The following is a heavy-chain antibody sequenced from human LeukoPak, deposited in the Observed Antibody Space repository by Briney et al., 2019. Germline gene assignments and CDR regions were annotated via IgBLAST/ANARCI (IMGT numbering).Heavy chain of an antibody. J-gene: IGHJ4*02. D-gene: IGHD2-15*01. Sequence: SQTLSLTCALSGDTLSSNSAAWNWIRQSPSRGLEWLVRTYYRFKWYNDYAVSVKSRITINPDTSKNQFSLQLNPVTPEDTAVYYCARDQSVGGGWRFDYWGQGTLVTVSS. CDR3: ARDQSVGGGWRFDY. CDR1: GDTLSSNSAA. V-gene: IGHV6-1*01. CDR2: TYYRFKWYN.